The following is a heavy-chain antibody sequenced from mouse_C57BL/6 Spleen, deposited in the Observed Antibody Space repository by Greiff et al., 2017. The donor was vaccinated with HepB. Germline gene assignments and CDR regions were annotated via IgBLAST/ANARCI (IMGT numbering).Heavy chain of an antibody. CDR3: GRHKGGNHYAMDY. V-gene: IGHV5-6*02. J-gene: IGHJ4*01. CDR1: GFTFSSYG. Sequence: EVKLVESGGDLVKPGGSLKLSCAASGFTFSSYGMSWVRQTPDKRLEWVATISSGGSYTYYPDSVQGRFNISRDNAKNTLDLQMSSMKSEDTAKYYCGRHKGGNHYAMDYWGQGTSVTVSS. CDR2: ISSGGSYT. D-gene: IGHD1-1*02.